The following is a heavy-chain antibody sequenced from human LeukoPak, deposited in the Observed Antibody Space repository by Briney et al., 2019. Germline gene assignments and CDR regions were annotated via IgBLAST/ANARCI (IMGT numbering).Heavy chain of an antibody. V-gene: IGHV3-48*03. D-gene: IGHD6-19*01. J-gene: IGHJ4*02. CDR1: GFTFSSYE. CDR2: ISSSGSAI. CDR3: ARGGSLGY. Sequence: AGGSLRLSCAGSGFTFSSYEMNWVRQAPGKGLEWVSKISSSGSAIYYADSVKGRFTISRDNAKSTLYLQMNSLRAEDTAVYYCARGGSLGYWGQGTLVTVSP.